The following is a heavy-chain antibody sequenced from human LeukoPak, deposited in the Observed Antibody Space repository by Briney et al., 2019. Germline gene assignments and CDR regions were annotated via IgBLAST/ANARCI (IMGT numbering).Heavy chain of an antibody. J-gene: IGHJ4*02. CDR2: ISYDGSNK. D-gene: IGHD3-16*01. CDR3: ARDWGMDKIIDY. Sequence: GGSLRLSCAASGFTFSSYAMHWVRQAPGKGLEWVAVISYDGSNKYYADSVKGRFTISRDNSKNTLYLQMNSLRAEDTAVCYCARDWGMDKIIDYWGQGTLVTVSS. V-gene: IGHV3-30*04. CDR1: GFTFSSYA.